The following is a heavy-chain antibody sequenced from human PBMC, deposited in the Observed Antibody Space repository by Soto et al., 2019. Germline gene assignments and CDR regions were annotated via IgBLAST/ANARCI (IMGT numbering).Heavy chain of an antibody. CDR2: INHSGST. D-gene: IGHD7-27*01. J-gene: IGHJ4*02. Sequence: QVQLQQWGAGLLKPSETLSLTCAVDGGSFSGYYWNWIRQPPGKGLEWIGEINHSGSTNYNPSLKRRVTLSVDTSKNQFSLKLSSVTAADTAVYYCARGWGRILDYWGQGTLVTVSS. CDR1: GGSFSGYY. CDR3: ARGWGRILDY. V-gene: IGHV4-34*01.